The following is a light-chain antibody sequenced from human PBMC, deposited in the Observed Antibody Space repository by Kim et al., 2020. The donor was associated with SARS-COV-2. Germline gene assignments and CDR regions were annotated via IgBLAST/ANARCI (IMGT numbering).Light chain of an antibody. CDR2: DAS. Sequence: APLSLFPGESATLPCRASQSVGTYSAWYQQKPAQAPRRLIYDASKRATGIPARFRGSGSGTDFTLTVGTREPEDFAVYYCQQRSNFGQGTRLEL. J-gene: IGKJ5*01. CDR3: QQRSN. V-gene: IGKV3-11*01. CDR1: QSVGTY.